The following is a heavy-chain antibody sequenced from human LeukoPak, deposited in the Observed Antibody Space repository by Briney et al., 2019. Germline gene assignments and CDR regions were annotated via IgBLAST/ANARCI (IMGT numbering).Heavy chain of an antibody. CDR3: ARGTGTAMPKGLGY. J-gene: IGHJ4*02. V-gene: IGHV4-59*01. CDR1: GVSISSYY. D-gene: IGHD5-18*01. Sequence: PSETLSLTCTVSGVSISSYYWSWLRQPPGKGLEGIGYIYYSGSTNYNPSLKSRVTISVDTSKNQFSLKLSSVTAADTAVYYCARGTGTAMPKGLGYWGQGTLVTVSS. CDR2: IYYSGST.